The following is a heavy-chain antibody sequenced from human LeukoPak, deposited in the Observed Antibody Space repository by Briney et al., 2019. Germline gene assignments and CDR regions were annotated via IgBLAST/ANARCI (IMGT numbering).Heavy chain of an antibody. CDR2: ISYDGSNK. Sequence: PGRSLRLSCAASGFTFSSYAMHWVRQAPGKGLEWVAVISYDGSNKYYADSVKGRFTISRDNSKNTLYLQMNSLRAEDTAVYYCAKTKSGWYRGDAFDIWGQGTMVTVSS. D-gene: IGHD6-19*01. CDR3: AKTKSGWYRGDAFDI. J-gene: IGHJ3*02. CDR1: GFTFSSYA. V-gene: IGHV3-30-3*02.